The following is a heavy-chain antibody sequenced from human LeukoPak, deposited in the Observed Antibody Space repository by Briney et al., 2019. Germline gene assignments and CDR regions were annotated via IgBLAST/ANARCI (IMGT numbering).Heavy chain of an antibody. CDR3: AKGLITYYYDSSGHS. Sequence: GGSLRLSCAASGFTFSNYDMSWVRQAPGKGLEWVSGISGSGRTTYYADSVKGRFTISRDNSKNTLYLQMNSLRAEDTAVYYCAKGLITYYYDSSGHSWGQGSLVTVSS. V-gene: IGHV3-23*01. D-gene: IGHD3-22*01. CDR2: ISGSGRTT. J-gene: IGHJ5*02. CDR1: GFTFSNYD.